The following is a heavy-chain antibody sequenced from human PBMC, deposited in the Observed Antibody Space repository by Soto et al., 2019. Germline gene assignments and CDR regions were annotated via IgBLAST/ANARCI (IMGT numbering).Heavy chain of an antibody. CDR1: GGSFSGYY. J-gene: IGHJ4*02. CDR2: INHSGST. Sequence: SETLSLTCAVYGGSFSGYYWSWIRQPPGKGLEWIGEINHSGSTNYNPSLKSRVTISVDTSKNQFSLKLSSVTAADTAVYYCARARGGFDYWGQGTLVTVS. D-gene: IGHD2-15*01. V-gene: IGHV4-34*01. CDR3: ARARGGFDY.